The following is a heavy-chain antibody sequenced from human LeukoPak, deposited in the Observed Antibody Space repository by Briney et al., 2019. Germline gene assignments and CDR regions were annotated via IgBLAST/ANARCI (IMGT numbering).Heavy chain of an antibody. J-gene: IGHJ4*02. CDR3: ARDTGYSSGWLID. D-gene: IGHD6-19*01. CDR1: GFTFSSYA. Sequence: PGGSLRLSCAASGFTFSSYAMSWVRQAPGKGLEWVSAISGSGGSTYYADSVKGRFTISRDNAKNSLYLQMNSLRAEDTAVYYCARDTGYSSGWLIDWGQGTLVTVSS. CDR2: ISGSGGST. V-gene: IGHV3-23*01.